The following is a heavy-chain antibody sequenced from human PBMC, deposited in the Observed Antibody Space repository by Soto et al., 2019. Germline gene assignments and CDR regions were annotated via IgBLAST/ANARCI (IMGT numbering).Heavy chain of an antibody. CDR2: IKSKTDGGTT. Sequence: GGSLRLSCAASGFTFSNAWMSWVRQAPGKGLEWVGRIKSKTDGGTTDYAAPVKGRFTISRDDSKNTLYLQMNSLKTEDTAVYYCTTETMVRGVPPARWGQGTLVTVSS. CDR3: TTETMVRGVPPAR. CDR1: GFTFSNAW. D-gene: IGHD3-10*01. J-gene: IGHJ4*02. V-gene: IGHV3-15*01.